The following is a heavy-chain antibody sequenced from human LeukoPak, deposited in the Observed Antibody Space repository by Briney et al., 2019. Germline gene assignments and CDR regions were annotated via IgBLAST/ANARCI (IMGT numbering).Heavy chain of an antibody. J-gene: IGHJ4*02. CDR1: GITVSSND. CDR2: IYSGGST. V-gene: IGHV3-66*01. Sequence: GGSLRLSCAASGITVSSNDMSWVRQAPGKGLEWVSVIYSGGSTYYADSVKGRFTISRDISKNTLYLQMNGLRAEDTAVYYCARGPTVQEDLDYWGQGTLVTVSS. CDR3: ARGPTVQEDLDY.